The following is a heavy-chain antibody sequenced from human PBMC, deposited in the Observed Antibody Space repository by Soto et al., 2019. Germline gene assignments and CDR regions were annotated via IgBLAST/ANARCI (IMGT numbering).Heavy chain of an antibody. CDR3: ARDVPLNYYDGTVSYYAMDV. CDR1: GGTFSSHA. D-gene: IGHD3-16*01. J-gene: IGHJ6*02. V-gene: IGHV1-69*13. CDR2: IIPFFKAT. Sequence: SVKASCKASGGTFSSHAISWVRQAPGQGLEWMGGIIPFFKATNYAQKFQGRVTITADDSTSTAYMDLYSLRSEDTAVYYCARDVPLNYYDGTVSYYAMDVWGQGTTVTVS.